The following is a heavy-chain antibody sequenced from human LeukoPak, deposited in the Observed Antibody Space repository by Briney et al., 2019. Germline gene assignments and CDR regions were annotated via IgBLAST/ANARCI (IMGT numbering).Heavy chain of an antibody. CDR3: ATRGGGYGSGSYYHLKYYYYYMDV. Sequence: SETLSLTCAVYGGSFSGYYWSWIRQPPGKGLEWIGEINHSGSTNYNPSLKSRVTISVDTSKNQFSLKLSSVTAADTAVYYCATRGGGYGSGSYYHLKYYYYYMDVWGKGTTVTVSS. V-gene: IGHV4-34*01. CDR1: GGSFSGYY. CDR2: INHSGST. J-gene: IGHJ6*03. D-gene: IGHD3-10*01.